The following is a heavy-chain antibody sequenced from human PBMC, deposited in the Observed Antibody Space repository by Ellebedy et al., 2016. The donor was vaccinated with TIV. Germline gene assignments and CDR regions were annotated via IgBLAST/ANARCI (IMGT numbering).Heavy chain of an antibody. J-gene: IGHJ4*02. CDR3: ARDQWLGRAYYFDS. D-gene: IGHD6-19*01. V-gene: IGHV1-46*01. CDR2: INPSGGST. Sequence: ASVKVSCKASGYTFTSYYIHWVRQAPGQGLEWMGIINPSGGSTSYIQKFQGRVTMTGDTSTSTVYMELSSLRSEDTAVYYCARDQWLGRAYYFDSWGQGTLVTVSS. CDR1: GYTFTSYY.